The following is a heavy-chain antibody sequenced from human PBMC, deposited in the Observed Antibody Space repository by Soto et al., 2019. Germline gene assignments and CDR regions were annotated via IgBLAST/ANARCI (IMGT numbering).Heavy chain of an antibody. V-gene: IGHV4-31*03. CDR1: GGSISSGGYY. Sequence: QVQLQESGPGLVKPSQTLSLTCTVSGGSISSGGYYWSWIRQHPGKGLEWIGYIYYSGSTYYNPSLKSRVTISVDTAKNKFSLKLSTVTAADTAVYYCARDRPGRVRPFDIWGQGTLVTVSS. J-gene: IGHJ3*02. D-gene: IGHD2-8*01. CDR3: ARDRPGRVRPFDI. CDR2: IYYSGST.